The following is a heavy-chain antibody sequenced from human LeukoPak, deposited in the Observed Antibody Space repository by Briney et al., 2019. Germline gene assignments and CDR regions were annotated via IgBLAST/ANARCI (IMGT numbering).Heavy chain of an antibody. CDR3: ARAGGWGWYSSSWYPGYYFDY. CDR1: GYTFTGYY. V-gene: IGHV1-8*02. Sequence: ASVKVSCKASGYTFTGYYMHWVRQAPGQGLEWMGWINPNSGNTGYAQKFQGRVTMTRNTSISTAYMELSSLRSEDTAVYYCARAGGWGWYSSSWYPGYYFDYWGQGTLVTVSS. J-gene: IGHJ4*02. D-gene: IGHD6-13*01. CDR2: INPNSGNT.